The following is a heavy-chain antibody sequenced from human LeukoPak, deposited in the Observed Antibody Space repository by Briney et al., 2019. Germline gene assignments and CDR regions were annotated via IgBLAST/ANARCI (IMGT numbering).Heavy chain of an antibody. Sequence: SETLSLTCTVPGASISSHYWSWIRKRPRTGLGWSAYIYYSGSTNYNPSVKSRVTISVGTSKNLFSLKLTSMTAADAAVYHCARYSANWFDPRGQGTPVTVSS. V-gene: IGHV4-59*11. D-gene: IGHD2-21*01. CDR3: ARYSANWFDP. CDR1: GASISSHY. J-gene: IGHJ5*02. CDR2: IYYSGST.